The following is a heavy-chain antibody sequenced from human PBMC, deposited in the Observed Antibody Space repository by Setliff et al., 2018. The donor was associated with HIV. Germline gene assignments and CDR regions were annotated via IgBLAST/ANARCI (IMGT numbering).Heavy chain of an antibody. Sequence: PSETLSLTCTVSGVSTSNTSHYWGWIRQPPGKGLEWIGYIFYTGSTYYSPSLKSRVTLSVGTSKRQFFLNLSSATTADTAMYYCVRPSFGIGGGSMFDSWGQGIVVTVSS. CDR1: GVSTSNTSHY. CDR2: IFYTGST. J-gene: IGHJ4*02. D-gene: IGHD3-3*01. V-gene: IGHV4-39*01. CDR3: VRPSFGIGGGSMFDS.